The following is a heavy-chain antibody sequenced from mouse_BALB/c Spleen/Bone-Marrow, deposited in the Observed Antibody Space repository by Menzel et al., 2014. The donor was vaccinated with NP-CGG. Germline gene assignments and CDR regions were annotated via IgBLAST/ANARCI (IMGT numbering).Heavy chain of an antibody. Sequence: EVNLVESGGGLVQPGGSLKLSCAASGFTFSNYGMSWVRQTPDKRLELVATINGNGGSTYYPDSVKGRFTISRDTAKNTLYLQMSSLKSEETAMYYCVRGNYGNYVDYFDFWGQGTTLTVSS. CDR1: GFTFSNYG. CDR2: INGNGGST. D-gene: IGHD2-1*01. J-gene: IGHJ2*01. V-gene: IGHV5-6-3*01. CDR3: VRGNYGNYVDYFDF.